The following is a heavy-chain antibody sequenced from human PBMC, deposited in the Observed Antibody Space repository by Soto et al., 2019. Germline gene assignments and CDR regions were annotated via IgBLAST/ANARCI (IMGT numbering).Heavy chain of an antibody. CDR3: ARGTATYYYYGMDV. V-gene: IGHV3-53*01. D-gene: IGHD5-18*01. CDR2: IYSGGST. Sequence: GGSLRLSCAASGFTVSSNYMSWVRQAPGKGLEWVSAIYSGGSTYYADSVKGRFTISRDNSKNTLYLQMNSLRAEDTAVYYCARGTATYYYYGMDVWGQGTTVTVSS. J-gene: IGHJ6*02. CDR1: GFTVSSNY.